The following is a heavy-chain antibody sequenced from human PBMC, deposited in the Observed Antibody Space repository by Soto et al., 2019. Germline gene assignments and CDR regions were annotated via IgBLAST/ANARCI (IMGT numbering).Heavy chain of an antibody. J-gene: IGHJ4*02. CDR3: ASQHIKSSGGNY. Sequence: QVQLVQSGGGVTEPGRSLRLSCAAAGFTFSDYGMHWFRQPPGKGLNWVTARWYDGRQKHSADSGKGRITTSRDNSRKPLYLQMNILRAEDTGVYYCASQHIKSSGGNYWGLGTLVSVFS. CDR1: GFTFSDYG. V-gene: IGHV3-33*01. CDR2: RWYDGRQK. D-gene: IGHD2-21*01.